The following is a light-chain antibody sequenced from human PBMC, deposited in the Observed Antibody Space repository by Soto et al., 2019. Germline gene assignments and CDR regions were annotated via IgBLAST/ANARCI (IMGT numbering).Light chain of an antibody. CDR3: QQYHNWPPYT. CDR1: QSVSTN. Sequence: EIVMTQSPATLSVTAGESATLSCRASQSVSTNLAWYQQKPGQAPRLLMYGASTRATGIPARFSGSGSGTEFTLTISSLQSADFAVYYCQQYHNWPPYTFGQGTKLEIK. CDR2: GAS. V-gene: IGKV3-15*01. J-gene: IGKJ2*01.